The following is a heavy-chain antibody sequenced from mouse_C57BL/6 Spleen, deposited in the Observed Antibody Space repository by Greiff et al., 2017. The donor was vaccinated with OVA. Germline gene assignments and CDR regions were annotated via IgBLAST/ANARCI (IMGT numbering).Heavy chain of an antibody. D-gene: IGHD3-2*02. V-gene: IGHV1-55*01. CDR2: IYPGSGST. J-gene: IGHJ2*01. CDR1: GYTFTSYW. CDR3: ARGGAQAPYYFDY. Sequence: VQLQQPGAELVKPGASVKMSCKASGYTFTSYWITWVKQRPGQGLEWIGDIYPGSGSTNYNEKFKSKATLTVDTSSSTASMQLSSLTSEDSAVYYCARGGAQAPYYFDYWGQGTTLTVSS.